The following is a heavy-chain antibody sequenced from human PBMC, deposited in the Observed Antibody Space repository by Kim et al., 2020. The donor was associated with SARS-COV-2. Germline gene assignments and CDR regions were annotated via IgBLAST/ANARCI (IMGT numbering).Heavy chain of an antibody. D-gene: IGHD5-12*01. Sequence: SETLSLTCTVSGGSISSYYWSWIRQPPGKGLEWIGYIYYSGSTNYNPSLKSRVTISVDTSKNQFSLKLSSVTAADTAVYYCARGGRIGVATNGFFDYWGQGTLVTVSS. CDR3: ARGGRIGVATNGFFDY. J-gene: IGHJ4*02. CDR2: IYYSGST. CDR1: GGSISSYY. V-gene: IGHV4-59*01.